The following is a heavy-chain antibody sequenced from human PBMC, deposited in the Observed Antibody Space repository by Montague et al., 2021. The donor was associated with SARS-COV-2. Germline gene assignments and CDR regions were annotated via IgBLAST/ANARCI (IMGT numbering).Heavy chain of an antibody. CDR2: IYWDGDQ. V-gene: IGHV2-5*02. CDR3: ARRYDFYRAEAFDV. J-gene: IGHJ3*01. CDR1: GFSLNTDGVG. Sequence: PALVKPTQTLALTYVFSGFSLNTDGVGVARIRRPPGKALEWLALIYWDGDQRYSPSLKTRLTITKDTSKNRVVLTMTNLDPVDTATYYCARRYDFYRAEAFDVWGQGTMLTVSS. D-gene: IGHD3-3*01.